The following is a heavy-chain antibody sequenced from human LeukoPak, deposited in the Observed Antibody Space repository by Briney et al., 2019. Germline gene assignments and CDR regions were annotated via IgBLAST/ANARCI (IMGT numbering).Heavy chain of an antibody. CDR1: GYTFTSYG. V-gene: IGHV1-18*01. Sequence: PGASVKVSCKASGYTFTSYGISWVRQAPGQGLEWMGWISAYNGNTNYAQKLQGRVTMTTDTSTSTAYVELRSLRSDDTAVYYCARALYSSSWYTYGYFQHWGQGTLVTVSS. J-gene: IGHJ1*01. CDR2: ISAYNGNT. CDR3: ARALYSSSWYTYGYFQH. D-gene: IGHD6-13*01.